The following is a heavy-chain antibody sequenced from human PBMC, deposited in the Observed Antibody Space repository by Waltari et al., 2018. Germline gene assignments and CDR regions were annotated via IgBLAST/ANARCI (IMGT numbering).Heavy chain of an antibody. CDR1: GFTFSNYW. D-gene: IGHD2-8*02. J-gene: IGHJ4*02. CDR2: INSAASTT. V-gene: IGHV3-74*01. CDR3: ARGSPSYWALGL. Sequence: EEQLVESGGGLVQPGGSLRLSCAASGFTFSNYWMHWVRQAPGKGPVWVSRINSAASTTNDADAVKGRFTISRDNAKNQLDLQMDSLRVEDTAVYYCARGSPSYWALGLWGQGILVTVSS.